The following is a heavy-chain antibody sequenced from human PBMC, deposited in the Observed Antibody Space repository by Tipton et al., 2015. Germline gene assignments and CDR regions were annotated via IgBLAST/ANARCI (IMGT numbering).Heavy chain of an antibody. D-gene: IGHD3-16*01. Sequence: TLSLTCTVSGGSISSGGYYWSWIRQHPGKGLEWIGYIYYSGSTNYNPSLKSRVTISVDTSKNQFSLKLSSVTAADTAMYYCARDPPGGYFDYWGQGTLVTVSS. CDR3: ARDPPGGYFDY. CDR2: IYYSGST. CDR1: GGSISSGGYY. V-gene: IGHV4-61*08. J-gene: IGHJ4*02.